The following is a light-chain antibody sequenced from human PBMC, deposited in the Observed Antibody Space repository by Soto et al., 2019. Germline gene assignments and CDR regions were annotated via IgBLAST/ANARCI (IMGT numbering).Light chain of an antibody. CDR1: QDISNY. CDR2: DAS. J-gene: IGKJ1*01. CDR3: QQYDNLPPPA. V-gene: IGKV1-33*01. Sequence: DIQMTQSPSSLSASVGDRVTITCQASQDISNYLNRYQQKPGKAPKLLIYDASNLETGVPSRFSGSGSGTDFTFTISSLQPEDIATYYCQQYDNLPPPAFGQGTKVEIK.